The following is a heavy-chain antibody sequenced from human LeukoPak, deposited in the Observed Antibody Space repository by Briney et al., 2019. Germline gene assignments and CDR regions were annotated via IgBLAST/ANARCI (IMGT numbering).Heavy chain of an antibody. V-gene: IGHV3-48*01. D-gene: IGHD6-19*01. J-gene: IGHJ3*02. CDR1: GFIFGGYT. CDR3: ASRRSGWPNDAFDI. CDR2: ISASGANT. Sequence: AGGSLRLSCEGSGFIFGGYTMNWVRQAPGKGLEWLSYISASGANTFYADSVKGRFTISRDNAKNSVYLEMNSLRAEDTAVYYCASRRSGWPNDAFDIWGRGTMVTVTS.